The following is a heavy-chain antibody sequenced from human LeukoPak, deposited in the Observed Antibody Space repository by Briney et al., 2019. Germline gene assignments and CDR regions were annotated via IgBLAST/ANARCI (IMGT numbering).Heavy chain of an antibody. D-gene: IGHD3-3*01. CDR2: ISGSGGST. Sequence: GGSLRLSCAASGFTFSSYSMNWVRQAPGKGLEWVSAISGSGGSTYYADSVKGRFTISRDNSKNTLYLQMNSLRAEDTAVYYCAKDSSTIFGVVIIQPNWFDPWGQGTLVTVSS. CDR3: AKDSSTIFGVVIIQPNWFDP. J-gene: IGHJ5*02. V-gene: IGHV3-23*01. CDR1: GFTFSSYS.